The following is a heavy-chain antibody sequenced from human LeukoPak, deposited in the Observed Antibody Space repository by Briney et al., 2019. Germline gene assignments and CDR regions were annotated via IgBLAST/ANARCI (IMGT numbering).Heavy chain of an antibody. CDR1: GDSISSSNW. CDR2: VYHSGST. CDR3: ARSRRRCSGSYYDY. Sequence: SGTLSLTCAVSGDSISSSNWWSWVRQPPGKGLEWIGEVYHSGSTNYNPSLKSRVTISVDTSKNQFSLKLSSVTAADTAVYYCARSRRRCSGSYYDYWGQGTLVTVSS. D-gene: IGHD1-26*01. V-gene: IGHV4-4*02. J-gene: IGHJ4*02.